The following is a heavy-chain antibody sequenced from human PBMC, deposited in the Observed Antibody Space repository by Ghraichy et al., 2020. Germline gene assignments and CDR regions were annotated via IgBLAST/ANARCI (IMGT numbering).Heavy chain of an antibody. V-gene: IGHV1-2*04. CDR3: ARGSSDGLDI. CDR2: INPNSGGT. CDR1: GYTFTGYY. Sequence: ASVKVSCKASGYTFTGYYLHWVRQAPGQGLEWMGWINPNSGGTNSAQKFQAWVTMTRDKSITTAYMELSRLRSDDTAVYYCARGSSDGLDIWGQGTMVSVSS. J-gene: IGHJ3*02.